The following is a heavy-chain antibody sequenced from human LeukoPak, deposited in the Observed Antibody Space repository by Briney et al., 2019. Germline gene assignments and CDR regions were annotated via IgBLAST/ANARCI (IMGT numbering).Heavy chain of an antibody. Sequence: SGPTLVNPTQTLTLTCTFSGFSLSTSGMCVSWIRQPPGKALEWLALIDWDDDKYYSTSLKTRLTISKDTSKNQVVLIMTNMDPVDTATYYCARTRYYYDISGYYENDYWGQGTLVTVSS. J-gene: IGHJ4*02. CDR1: GFSLSTSGMC. V-gene: IGHV2-70*01. D-gene: IGHD3-22*01. CDR2: IDWDDDK. CDR3: ARTRYYYDISGYYENDY.